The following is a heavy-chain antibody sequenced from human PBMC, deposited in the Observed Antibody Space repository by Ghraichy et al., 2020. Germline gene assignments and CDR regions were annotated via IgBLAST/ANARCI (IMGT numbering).Heavy chain of an antibody. CDR2: INPSGGST. D-gene: IGHD6-13*01. V-gene: IGHV1-46*01. J-gene: IGHJ4*02. CDR1: GYTFTSYY. CDR3: AREELRGISSWFLKFDY. Sequence: ASVKVSCKASGYTFTSYYMHWVRQAPGQGLEWMGIINPSGGSTSYAQKFQGRVTMTRDTSTSTVYMELSSLRSEDTAVYYCAREELRGISSWFLKFDYWGQGTLVTVSS.